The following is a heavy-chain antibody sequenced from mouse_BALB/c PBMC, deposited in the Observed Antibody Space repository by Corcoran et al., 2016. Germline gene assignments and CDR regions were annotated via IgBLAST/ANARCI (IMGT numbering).Heavy chain of an antibody. V-gene: IGHV8-12*01. J-gene: IGHJ4*01. CDR2: IYWDDDK. D-gene: IGHD2-1*01. CDR3: ARINYGNFYYAMDY. CDR1: GFSLSTSGMG. Sequence: QVTLKESGPGILQPSQTLSLTCSFSGFSLSTSGMGVSWIRQPSGKGLEWLAHIYWDDDKRYNPSLKSRLTISKDTSSNQVFLKITSVDTADTATYYCARINYGNFYYAMDYWGQGTSVTVSS.